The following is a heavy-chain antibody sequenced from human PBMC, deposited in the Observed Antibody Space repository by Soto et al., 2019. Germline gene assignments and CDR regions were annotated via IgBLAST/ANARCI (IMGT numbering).Heavy chain of an antibody. CDR1: GGSFSGYY. Sequence: QVQLQQWGAGLLKPSETLSLTCAVYGGSFSGYYWTWIRQPPGKGLEWIGEINHSGSTNYNPSLKSRVXTSXDXSKNQFSLKLSSVTAADTAVYYCARLPRGYNYGMDVWGQGTTVTVSS. CDR3: ARLPRGYNYGMDV. V-gene: IGHV4-34*01. CDR2: INHSGST. J-gene: IGHJ6*02.